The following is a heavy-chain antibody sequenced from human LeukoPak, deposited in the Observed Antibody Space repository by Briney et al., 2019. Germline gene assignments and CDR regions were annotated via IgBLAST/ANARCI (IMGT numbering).Heavy chain of an antibody. Sequence: GGSLRLSCAASGFTSSSYWMSWVRQAPGKGLEWVANIKQDGSEKYYVDSAKGRFTISRDNAKNSLYLQMNSLRAEDTAVYYCARDSQWLRFWGQGTLVTVSS. V-gene: IGHV3-7*01. D-gene: IGHD5-12*01. J-gene: IGHJ4*02. CDR2: IKQDGSEK. CDR3: ARDSQWLRF. CDR1: GFTSSSYW.